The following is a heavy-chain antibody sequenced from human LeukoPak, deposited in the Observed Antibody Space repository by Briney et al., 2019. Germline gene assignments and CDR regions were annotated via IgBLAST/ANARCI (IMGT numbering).Heavy chain of an antibody. CDR3: ERGIDY. CDR2: ISWNSGSI. CDR1: GFTFDDYA. J-gene: IGHJ4*02. V-gene: IGHV3-9*01. D-gene: IGHD5-24*01. Sequence: GGSLRLSCAASGFTFDDYAMHWVRQAPGKGLEWVSGISWNSGSIGYADSVKGRFTISRDNAKNSLYLQMNSLRAKDTGVYYCERGIDYWGQGTLVTASS.